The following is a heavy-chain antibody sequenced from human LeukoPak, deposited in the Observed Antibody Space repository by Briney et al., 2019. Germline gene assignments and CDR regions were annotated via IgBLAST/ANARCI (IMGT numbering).Heavy chain of an antibody. V-gene: IGHV3-48*02. J-gene: IGHJ4*02. CDR2: ITSSSDSI. D-gene: IGHD3-22*01. CDR1: GFTFSDYS. Sequence: GGSLRLSCAASGFTFSDYSMNWVRQAPGKGLEWVSWITSSSDSIYYADSVKGRFTISRDNAKNSLYLQMDSLRDEDTAVYYCSSESRYWGQGTLVIVSS. CDR3: SSESRY.